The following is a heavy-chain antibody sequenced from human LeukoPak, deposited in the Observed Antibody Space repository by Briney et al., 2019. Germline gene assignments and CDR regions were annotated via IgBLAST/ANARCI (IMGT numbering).Heavy chain of an antibody. CDR1: GFTFDDYG. CDR2: ISWNCGRI. Sequence: PGRSLSLSCASSGFTFDDYGMHWVRQPPGKGLEWVSGISWNCGRIGYADSVKGQFTISRDNAKNFLYLQMNSLRAEDTALYYCAKDWGAATGMSFDLWGRGTLVTVSS. V-gene: IGHV3-9*01. J-gene: IGHJ2*01. D-gene: IGHD3-16*01. CDR3: AKDWGAATGMSFDL.